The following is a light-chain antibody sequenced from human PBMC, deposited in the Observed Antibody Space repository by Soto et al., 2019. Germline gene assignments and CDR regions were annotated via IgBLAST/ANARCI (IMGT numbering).Light chain of an antibody. CDR3: CSYAGDSFTYG. Sequence: QSVLTQPASVSGSPGQSITISCTGTSSDVGGHNLVSWYQQHPDKAPKVIIYEAYRRPSGVSTRFSGYKSGNTASLTISGLQAEDEAIYYCCSYAGDSFTYGFGTGTKVTVL. CDR1: SSDVGGHNL. J-gene: IGLJ1*01. V-gene: IGLV2-23*01. CDR2: EAY.